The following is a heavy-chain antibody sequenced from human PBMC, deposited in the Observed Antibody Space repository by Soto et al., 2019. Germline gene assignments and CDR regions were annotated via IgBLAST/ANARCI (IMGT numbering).Heavy chain of an antibody. Sequence: QVQLVESGGGVVQPGRSLRLSCVASEFTSSSHAMYWVRQAPGKGLDWVALISYDGRTTYYADSVKGRFTISRDNARNTVFLQMNSLRVEDTAIFYCARSNYGSGIDVWGPGTTVAVSS. CDR3: ARSNYGSGIDV. D-gene: IGHD4-4*01. J-gene: IGHJ6*02. CDR1: EFTSSSHA. V-gene: IGHV3-30*03. CDR2: ISYDGRTT.